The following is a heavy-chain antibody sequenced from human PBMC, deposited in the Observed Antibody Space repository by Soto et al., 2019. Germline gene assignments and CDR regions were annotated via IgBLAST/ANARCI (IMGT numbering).Heavy chain of an antibody. CDR1: GFTLRNHG. D-gene: IGHD3-22*01. CDR2: VSFVGRDE. Sequence: QVQLVESGGGVVQPGRSLRLSCAVSGFTLRNHGMHWVRQSQGKGLEWVAVVSFVGRDEYYENSVKGRFTVSRDNSRNTVYLQMNSLKDEDTAVYYCAKLCRSLGFGSMRYFDSSDSDWYLDLWGRGTLVTVSS. CDR3: AKLCRSLGFGSMRYFDSSDSDWYLDL. V-gene: IGHV3-30*18. J-gene: IGHJ2*01.